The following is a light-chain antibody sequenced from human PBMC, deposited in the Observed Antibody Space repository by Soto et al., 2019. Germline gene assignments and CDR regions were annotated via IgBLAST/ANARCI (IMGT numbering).Light chain of an antibody. Sequence: QPVLTQPPSVSGAPGQRGTISCTGSSSNIGAGYDVHWYQQLPGTAPKLLIYGNSNRPSGVPDRFSGSKSGTSASLAITGLQAEDEADYYCQSYDSSLSVLVFGGGTKLTVL. CDR2: GNS. CDR1: SSNIGAGYD. CDR3: QSYDSSLSVLV. V-gene: IGLV1-40*01. J-gene: IGLJ2*01.